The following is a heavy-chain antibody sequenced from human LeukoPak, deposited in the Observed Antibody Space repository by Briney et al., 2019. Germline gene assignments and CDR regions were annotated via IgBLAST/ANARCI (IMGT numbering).Heavy chain of an antibody. D-gene: IGHD3-22*01. CDR2: IYYSGST. V-gene: IGHV4-31*03. CDR3: ARENPSGYYNRPIDY. Sequence: SQTLSLTCTVSGGSISSGGYYWSWIRQHPGKGLEWIGYIYYSGSTYYNPSLMSRVTISVDTSKNQFSLKLSSVTAADTAIYYCARENPSGYYNRPIDYWGQGTLVTVSS. J-gene: IGHJ4*02. CDR1: GGSISSGGYY.